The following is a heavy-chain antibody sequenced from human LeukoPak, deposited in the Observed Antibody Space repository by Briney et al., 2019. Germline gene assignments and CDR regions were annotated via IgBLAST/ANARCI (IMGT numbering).Heavy chain of an antibody. V-gene: IGHV3-15*01. J-gene: IGHJ4*02. D-gene: IGHD2-15*01. CDR1: GFTFNNAW. Sequence: GGSLRLSCAASGFTFNNAWMYWVRQAPGKGLEWAGRIKSKTDGETTDYAAPVRGRFTISRDASKNTLYLQMYSLKTEDTALYYCATDTGCSGGSCYWAFDYWGQGTLVTVSS. CDR2: IKSKTDGETT. CDR3: ATDTGCSGGSCYWAFDY.